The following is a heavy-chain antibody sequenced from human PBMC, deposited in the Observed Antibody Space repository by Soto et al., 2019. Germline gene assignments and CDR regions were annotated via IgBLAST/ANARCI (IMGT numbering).Heavy chain of an antibody. Sequence: EVQLVQSGAEVKKPGESLWISCKGSGYSFTSYWISWVRQMPGKGLEWMGRIDPIDSYTNYSPSFQGHVTISADKSISTAYLQWSSLKASDTAMYYCARRAHMSRRGETFSYYYYGMDVWGQGTTVTVSS. CDR1: GYSFTSYW. CDR3: ARRAHMSRRGETFSYYYYGMDV. CDR2: IDPIDSYT. V-gene: IGHV5-10-1*01. D-gene: IGHD3-16*01. J-gene: IGHJ6*02.